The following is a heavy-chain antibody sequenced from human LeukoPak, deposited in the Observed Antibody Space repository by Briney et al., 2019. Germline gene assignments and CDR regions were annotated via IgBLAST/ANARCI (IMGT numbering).Heavy chain of an antibody. V-gene: IGHV1-46*01. CDR2: INPSGGST. CDR3: ARASYGRPIDY. D-gene: IGHD1-26*01. Sequence: ASVKVSCKASGYTFTGYYMHWVRQAPGQGLEWMGIINPSGGSTSYAQKFQGRVTMTRDTSTSTVYMELSSLRSEDTAVYYCARASYGRPIDYWGQGTLVTVSS. J-gene: IGHJ4*02. CDR1: GYTFTGYY.